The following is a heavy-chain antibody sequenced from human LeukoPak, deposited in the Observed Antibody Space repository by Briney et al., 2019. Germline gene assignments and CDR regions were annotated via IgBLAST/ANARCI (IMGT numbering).Heavy chain of an antibody. CDR2: VYTSGST. V-gene: IGHV4-4*07. CDR3: ARDLAGATEYWFDP. D-gene: IGHD1-26*01. J-gene: IGHJ5*02. CDR1: GGSISSYY. Sequence: KPSETLSLTCTVSGGSISSYYWSWIRQPAGKGLEWIGRVYTSGSTNYNPSLKSRVTMSVDTSKNQFSLKLSSVTAADTAVYYCARDLAGATEYWFDPWGQGTLVTVSS.